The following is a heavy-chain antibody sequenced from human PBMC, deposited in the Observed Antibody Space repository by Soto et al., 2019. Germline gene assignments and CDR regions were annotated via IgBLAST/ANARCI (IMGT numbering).Heavy chain of an antibody. CDR2: ISVVGSKQ. Sequence: PGGSLRLSCAASGFTFSDHGMQWVRQAPGKGLEGVAAISVVGSKQYYAEFVKGRFSISRDNSKNTLYLKMDSLRTEDTAMYYCAKGGGYTYGSSWWHFDLWGRGTLVTVS. J-gene: IGHJ2*01. CDR1: GFTFSDHG. D-gene: IGHD5-18*01. CDR3: AKGGGYTYGSSWWHFDL. V-gene: IGHV3-30*18.